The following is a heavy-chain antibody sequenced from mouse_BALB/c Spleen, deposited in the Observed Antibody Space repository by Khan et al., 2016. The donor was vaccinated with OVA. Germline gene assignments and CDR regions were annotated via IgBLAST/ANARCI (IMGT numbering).Heavy chain of an antibody. V-gene: IGHV1S136*01. D-gene: IGHD1-1*01. J-gene: IGHJ3*01. Sequence: EMELVESGPELVKPGASVKMSCKASGYTFTSYVMHWVKQKPGLGLEWIGYIYPFNDDTKYNEKFKGKVTLTSDKSSSTAYMELSSLTSEDSAVYYSAPVGTYYVSFAYWGQGTLVTVSA. CDR3: APVGTYYVSFAY. CDR1: GYTFTSYV. CDR2: IYPFNDDT.